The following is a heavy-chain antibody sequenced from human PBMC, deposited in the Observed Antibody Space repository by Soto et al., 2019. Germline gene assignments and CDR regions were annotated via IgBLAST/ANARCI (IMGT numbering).Heavy chain of an antibody. CDR2: IWYDGSNK. CDR1: GFTFSSYG. V-gene: IGHV3-33*01. CDR3: ARDGEVDTMIVLHYFDY. J-gene: IGHJ4*02. Sequence: QVPLVESGGGVVQPGRSLRLSCAASGFTFSSYGMHWVRQAPGKGLEWVAVIWYDGSNKYYADSVKGRFTISRDNSKNTLYLQMNSLRAEDTAVYYCARDGEVDTMIVLHYFDYWGQGTLVTVSS. D-gene: IGHD3-22*01.